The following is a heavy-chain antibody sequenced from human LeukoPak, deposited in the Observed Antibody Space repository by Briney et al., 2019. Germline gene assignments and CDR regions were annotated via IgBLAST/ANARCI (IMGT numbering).Heavy chain of an antibody. V-gene: IGHV4-30-2*01. CDR2: IYHSGST. Sequence: SETLSLTCTVSGGSISSGGYYWSWIRQPPGKGLEWIGYIYHSGSTYYNPSLKSRVTISVDRSKNQFSLKLSSVTAADTAVYYCARGIVAQCFDYWGQGTLVTVSS. D-gene: IGHD6-13*01. CDR3: ARGIVAQCFDY. CDR1: GGSISSGGYY. J-gene: IGHJ4*02.